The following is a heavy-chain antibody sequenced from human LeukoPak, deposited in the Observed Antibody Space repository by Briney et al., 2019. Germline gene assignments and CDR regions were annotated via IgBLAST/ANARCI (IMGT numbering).Heavy chain of an antibody. D-gene: IGHD2-21*02. J-gene: IGHJ4*02. V-gene: IGHV1-24*01. Sequence: ASVKVSCKVSGYTLTELSMHWVRQAPGKGLEWMRGFDPEDGETIYAQKFQGRVTMTEDTSTDTAYMELSSLRSEDTAVYYCATAPPYCGGDCYSSFDYWGQGTLDTVSS. CDR3: ATAPPYCGGDCYSSFDY. CDR2: FDPEDGET. CDR1: GYTLTELS.